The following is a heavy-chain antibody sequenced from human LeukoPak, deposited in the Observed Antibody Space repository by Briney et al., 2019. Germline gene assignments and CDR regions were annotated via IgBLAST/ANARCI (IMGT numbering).Heavy chain of an antibody. D-gene: IGHD2-21*02. Sequence: GGSLRLSCAASGFSFSTYAMSWVRQDPGKGLEWVSHFGGSGGTIYYADSVKGRFTISRDNSKNTLYLQMNSLRAEDTAVYYCAKSDCGGDCHVLDYWGQGTLVTVSS. V-gene: IGHV3-23*01. CDR2: FGGSGGTI. CDR3: AKSDCGGDCHVLDY. J-gene: IGHJ4*02. CDR1: GFSFSTYA.